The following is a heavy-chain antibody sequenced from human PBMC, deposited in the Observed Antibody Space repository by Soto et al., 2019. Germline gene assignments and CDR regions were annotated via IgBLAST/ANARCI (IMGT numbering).Heavy chain of an antibody. V-gene: IGHV1-2*02. Sequence: ASVKVSCKASGYTFTGYYIHWVRQAPGQGLGWMGWINPNSGGTSYAQKFQGRVTMTRDTSISTAYMELSSLRAEDTAVYYCARGIPRGYSYGSYYFDYWGQGTLVTVSS. J-gene: IGHJ4*02. CDR3: ARGIPRGYSYGSYYFDY. D-gene: IGHD5-18*01. CDR1: GYTFTGYY. CDR2: INPNSGGT.